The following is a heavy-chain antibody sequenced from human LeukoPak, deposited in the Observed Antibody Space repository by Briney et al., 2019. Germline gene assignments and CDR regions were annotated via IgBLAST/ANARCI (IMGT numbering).Heavy chain of an antibody. CDR3: AKLGGSITF. V-gene: IGHV3-23*01. CDR2: ISGSGGST. CDR1: GFTFSSYA. J-gene: IGHJ4*02. Sequence: GGSLRLSCAASGFTFSSYAMSWVRQAPGKGLEWVSAISGSGGSTYYADSVKGRFTISRDNSKSTLYLRVNSLRAEDTAVYYCAKLGGSITFWGQGTLVTVSS. D-gene: IGHD3-10*01.